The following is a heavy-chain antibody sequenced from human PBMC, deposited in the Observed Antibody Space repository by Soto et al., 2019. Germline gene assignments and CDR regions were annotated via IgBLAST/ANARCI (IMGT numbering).Heavy chain of an antibody. CDR2: IYYSGST. J-gene: IGHJ3*02. CDR1: GYSISSNY. D-gene: IGHD3-16*02. CDR3: ARLYGLDAFDI. Sequence: SETLSFTCTFSGYSISSNYWSWIRQPPGKGLEWIGYIYYSGSTNYNPSLKSRVTISVDTSKNQFSLKLSSVTAADTAVYYCARLYGLDAFDIWGQGTMVTVSS. V-gene: IGHV4-59*08.